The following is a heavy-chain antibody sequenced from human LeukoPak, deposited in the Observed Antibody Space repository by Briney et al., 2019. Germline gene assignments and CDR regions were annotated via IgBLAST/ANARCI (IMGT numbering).Heavy chain of an antibody. CDR1: GFTLSSYS. D-gene: IGHD7-27*01. CDR2: ISSSSSTI. CDR3: ARDTGGVAFDI. V-gene: IGHV3-48*01. J-gene: IGHJ3*02. Sequence: PGGSLRLSCAASGFTLSSYSMNWVRQAPGKGLEWVSYISSSSSTIYYADSVKGRFTISRDNAKNSLYLQMNSLRAEDTAVYYCARDTGGVAFDIWGQGTMVTVSS.